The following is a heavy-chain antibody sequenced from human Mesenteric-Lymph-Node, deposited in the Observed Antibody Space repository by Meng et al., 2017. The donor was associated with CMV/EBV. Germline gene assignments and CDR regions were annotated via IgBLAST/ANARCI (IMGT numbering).Heavy chain of an antibody. D-gene: IGHD3-10*01. J-gene: IGHJ4*02. CDR2: TSSSGYSI. CDR3: ARGGPKLAVRLIDY. V-gene: IGHV3-11*04. CDR1: GFSFSDYY. Sequence: GESLKISCAASGFSFSDYYMTWIRQAPGKGLEWVSYTSSSGYSIYYADSVKGRFTISRDNAKNSLYLQMNNLRVEDTAVYYCARGGPKLAVRLIDYWGQGTLVTVSS.